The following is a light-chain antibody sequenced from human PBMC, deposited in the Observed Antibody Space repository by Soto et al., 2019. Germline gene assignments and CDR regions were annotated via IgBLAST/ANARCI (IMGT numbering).Light chain of an antibody. CDR2: AAS. CDR1: QNVAGSY. Sequence: PGERATVSCRASQNVAGSYLALYQQKRGQAPRRLIYAASSRATGIPDRFSGYGSGKDFTLTISRLEPEDLAGYYCQQYGNSPMWEFGQGTKVEIK. V-gene: IGKV3-20*01. J-gene: IGKJ1*01. CDR3: QQYGNSPMWE.